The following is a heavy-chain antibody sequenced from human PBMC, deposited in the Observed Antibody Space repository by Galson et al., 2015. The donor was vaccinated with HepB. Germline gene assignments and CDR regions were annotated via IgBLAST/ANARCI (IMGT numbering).Heavy chain of an antibody. CDR2: IIPILGIA. CDR3: ARGPRGSSSGWYSDY. Sequence: SVKVSCKASGGTFSSYTISWVRQAPGQGLEWMGRIIPILGIANYAQKFQGRVTITADKSTSTAYMELSSLRSEDTAVYYCARGPRGSSSGWYSDYWGQGTLVTVSS. J-gene: IGHJ4*02. V-gene: IGHV1-69*02. CDR1: GGTFSSYT. D-gene: IGHD6-19*01.